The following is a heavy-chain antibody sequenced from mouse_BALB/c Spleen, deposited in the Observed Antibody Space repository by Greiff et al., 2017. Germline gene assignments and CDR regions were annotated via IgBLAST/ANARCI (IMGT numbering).Heavy chain of an antibody. CDR1: GFNIKDTY. CDR3: ARDYGSVYYYAMDY. D-gene: IGHD1-1*01. V-gene: IGHV14-3*02. CDR2: IDPANGNT. J-gene: IGHJ4*01. Sequence: EVKLQESGAELVKPGASVKLSCTASGFNIKDTYMHWVKQRPEQGLEWIGRIDPANGNTKYDPKFQGKATITADTSSNTAYLQLSSLTSEDTAVYYCARDYGSVYYYAMDYWGQGTSVTVSS.